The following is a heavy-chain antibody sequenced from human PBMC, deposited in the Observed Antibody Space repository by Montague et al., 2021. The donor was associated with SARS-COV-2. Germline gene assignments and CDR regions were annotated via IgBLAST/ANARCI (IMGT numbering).Heavy chain of an antibody. Sequence: CAISGDSVSSNIATWNSVRQSPSRRLEWLGRTYYMSQRNNDYAVSVRGRVTINPATSKNQFSLQLNSVTPEDTAIYYCTSGREGNYNVMDVWGQGTTVTVSS. V-gene: IGHV6-1*01. CDR3: TSGREGNYNVMDV. D-gene: IGHD1-1*01. CDR1: GDSVSSNIAT. J-gene: IGHJ6*02. CDR2: TYYMSQRNN.